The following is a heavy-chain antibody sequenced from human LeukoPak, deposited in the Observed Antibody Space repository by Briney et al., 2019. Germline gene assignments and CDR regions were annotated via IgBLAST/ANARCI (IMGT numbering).Heavy chain of an antibody. CDR3: ARDNMVRGYSYYYYYGMDV. CDR1: GGPISSYY. D-gene: IGHD3-10*01. Sequence: SEALSLTCTVSGGPISSYYWSWIRQPAGKGLEWIGRIYTSGSTNYNPSLKSRVTISVDTSKNQFSLKLSSVTAADTAVYYCARDNMVRGYSYYYYYGMDVWGQGTTVTVSS. CDR2: IYTSGST. J-gene: IGHJ6*02. V-gene: IGHV4-4*07.